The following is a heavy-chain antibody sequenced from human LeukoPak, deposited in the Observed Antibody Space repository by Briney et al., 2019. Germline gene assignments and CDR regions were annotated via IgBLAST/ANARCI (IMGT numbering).Heavy chain of an antibody. CDR2: VGGNGADT. J-gene: IGHJ3*02. V-gene: IGHV3-23*01. CDR3: AKDSVAYNQVFDAVGI. D-gene: IGHD1-1*01. CDR1: GFTFSRFA. Sequence: GGSLRLSCSASGFTFSRFAMNWVRQTPGKGLEWVSHVGGNGADTYYADSVKGRFTVSRDNSKNSLYLQMNSLRAEDTAVYYCAKDSVAYNQVFDAVGIWGQGTKVTVST.